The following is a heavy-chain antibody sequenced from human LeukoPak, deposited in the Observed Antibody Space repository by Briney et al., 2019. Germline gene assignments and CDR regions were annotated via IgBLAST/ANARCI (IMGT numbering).Heavy chain of an antibody. CDR1: GFTFSSYS. CDR3: ARDYCSSTSCSTRGWFDP. Sequence: PGGSLRLSCAASGFTFSSYSMNWIRQAPGKGLEWVSYISSSGSTVYYADSVKGRFTISRDNAKNSLYLQMNSLRAEDTAVYYCARDYCSSTSCSTRGWFDPWGQGTLVTVSS. V-gene: IGHV3-48*04. D-gene: IGHD2-2*01. CDR2: ISSSGSTV. J-gene: IGHJ5*02.